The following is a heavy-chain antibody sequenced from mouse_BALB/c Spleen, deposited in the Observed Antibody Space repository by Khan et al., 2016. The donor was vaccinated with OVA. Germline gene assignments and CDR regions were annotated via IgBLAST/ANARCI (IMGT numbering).Heavy chain of an antibody. J-gene: IGHJ3*01. D-gene: IGHD3-1*01. CDR1: GYSITSGYF. Sequence: EVQLQESGPGLVKPSQSLSLTCSVTGYSITSGYFWNWIRQFPGNNREWMGYIRYDGNSDYNPSLKNRISITRGTSKNQYFLKLNSGTPEDTATYYCARGGSSGPAWFTYWGQGTLVTVSA. V-gene: IGHV3-6*02. CDR3: ARGGSSGPAWFTY. CDR2: IRYDGNS.